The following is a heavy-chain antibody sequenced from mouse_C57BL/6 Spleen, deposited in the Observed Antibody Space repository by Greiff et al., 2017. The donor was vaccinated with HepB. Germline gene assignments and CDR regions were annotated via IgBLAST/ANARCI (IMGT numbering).Heavy chain of an antibody. CDR1: GFTFSSYG. D-gene: IGHD1-1*01. V-gene: IGHV5-6*01. CDR3: AKHTTVVSFDY. Sequence: EVQVVESGGDLVKPGGSLTLSCAASGFTFSSYGMSWVRQTPDKRLEWVATISSGGSYTYYPDSVKGRFTNSRDNTKNTLYLQMSSLKSEDTAMYYCAKHTTVVSFDYWGQGTTLTVSS. CDR2: ISSGGSYT. J-gene: IGHJ2*01.